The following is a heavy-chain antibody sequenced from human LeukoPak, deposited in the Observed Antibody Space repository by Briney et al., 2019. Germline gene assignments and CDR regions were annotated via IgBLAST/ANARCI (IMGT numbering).Heavy chain of an antibody. D-gene: IGHD1-26*01. CDR3: ARGVGAATNYFDY. CDR1: GYTFISQA. Sequence: ASVKVSCKASGYTFISQAIYWVRQATGQGLEWMGCMNPNSGNTGYPQKFQGRVTFTRNPSISTAYMQLSSLRSEDTAVYYCARGVGAATNYFDYWGQGTLVTVSS. J-gene: IGHJ4*02. V-gene: IGHV1-8*03. CDR2: MNPNSGNT.